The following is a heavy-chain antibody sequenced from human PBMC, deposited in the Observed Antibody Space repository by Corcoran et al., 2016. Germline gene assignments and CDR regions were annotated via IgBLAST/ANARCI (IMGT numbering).Heavy chain of an antibody. CDR2: ISSSSSYI. D-gene: IGHD4-4*01. Sequence: DVQLVDSGGGLAKPGGSLRLSCAASGFPFSSYSMNWVRQAPGKGLEWVSSISSSSSYIYYADSVKGRFTISRDNAKNSLYMQMNSLRAEDMSVYYCARVGPGYSNHDYFDYWGHGTLVTGSA. J-gene: IGHJ4*01. CDR3: ARVGPGYSNHDYFDY. V-gene: IGHV3-21*01. CDR1: GFPFSSYS.